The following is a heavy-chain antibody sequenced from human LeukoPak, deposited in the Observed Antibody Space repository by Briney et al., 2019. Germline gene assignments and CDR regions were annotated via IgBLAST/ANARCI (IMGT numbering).Heavy chain of an antibody. Sequence: GASVKVSCKTSVYTFTNHGISWVRQAPGQGLEWMGWSSSNNDKTYYAQKIQDRVTMTTDTTTGTAFMELRRLRSDDTAVYYCARDDKCGCYPHPDFWGQGTLVTVSS. CDR2: SSSNNDKT. J-gene: IGHJ4*02. V-gene: IGHV1-18*04. CDR3: ARDDKCGCYPHPDF. D-gene: IGHD6-19*01. CDR1: VYTFTNHG.